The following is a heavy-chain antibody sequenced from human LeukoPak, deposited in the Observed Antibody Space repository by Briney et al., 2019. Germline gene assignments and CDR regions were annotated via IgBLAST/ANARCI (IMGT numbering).Heavy chain of an antibody. CDR3: ARPYSSGWYGDFDY. CDR2: ISYDGSNK. V-gene: IGHV3-30-3*01. CDR1: GFTFSNYA. D-gene: IGHD6-19*01. J-gene: IGHJ4*02. Sequence: GGSLRLSCAASGFTFSNYAMHWVRRAPGKGLEWVAVISYDGSNKYYADSVKGRFTISRDNSKNTLYLQMNSLRAEDTAMYYCARPYSSGWYGDFDYWGQGTLVTVSS.